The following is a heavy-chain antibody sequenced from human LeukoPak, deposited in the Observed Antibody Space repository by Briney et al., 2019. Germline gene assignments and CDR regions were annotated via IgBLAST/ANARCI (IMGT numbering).Heavy chain of an antibody. CDR2: IKQDGSEK. Sequence: GGSLRLSCAASGFTFSSYWMSWVRQAPGKGLEWVANIKQDGSEKYYVDSVKGRFTISRDNSKNTLYLQMNSLRAEDTAVYYCAKIRRPDYGDYGAYDYWGQGTLVTVSS. D-gene: IGHD4-17*01. J-gene: IGHJ4*02. CDR1: GFTFSSYW. V-gene: IGHV3-7*03. CDR3: AKIRRPDYGDYGAYDY.